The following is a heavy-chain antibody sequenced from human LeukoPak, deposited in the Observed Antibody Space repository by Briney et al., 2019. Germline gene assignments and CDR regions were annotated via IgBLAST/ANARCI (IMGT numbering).Heavy chain of an antibody. J-gene: IGHJ6*03. CDR1: GFAFRSYA. CDR3: ARVVEGPRMVPTHYYYYYYMDV. Sequence: GGSLRLSCAASGFAFRSYAMTWVRQAPGKGLEWVSVISGSGTSTDYADSVKGRFTISRDNAKNSLYLQMNSLRAEDTAVYYCARVVEGPRMVPTHYYYYYYMDVWGKGTTVTVSS. CDR2: ISGSGTST. V-gene: IGHV3-23*01. D-gene: IGHD1-26*01.